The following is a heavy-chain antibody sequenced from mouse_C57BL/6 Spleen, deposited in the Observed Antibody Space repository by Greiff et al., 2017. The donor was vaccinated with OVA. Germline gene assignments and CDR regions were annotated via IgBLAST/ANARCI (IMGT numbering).Heavy chain of an antibody. J-gene: IGHJ4*01. CDR2: ISSGGSYT. D-gene: IGHD2-2*01. V-gene: IGHV5-6*01. Sequence: EVQRVESGGDLVKPGGSLKLSCAASGFTFSSYGMSWVRQTPDKRLEWVATISSGGSYTYYPDSVKGRFTISRDNAKNTLYRQMSSLKAEDTAMYYCARVVVTTGYAMDYWGQGTSVTVSS. CDR1: GFTFSSYG. CDR3: ARVVVTTGYAMDY.